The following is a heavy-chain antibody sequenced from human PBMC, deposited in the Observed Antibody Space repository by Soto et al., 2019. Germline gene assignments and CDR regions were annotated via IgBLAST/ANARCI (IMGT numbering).Heavy chain of an antibody. CDR1: GYTFTSYG. CDR2: ISAYNGNT. Sequence: QVQLVQSGAEVKKPGASVKVSCKASGYTFTSYGISWVRQAPGQGLEWMGWISAYNGNTNYAQKPPXXXTXSTATSTSTAYMELRSLRSDDTAVYYCARDPPPMDVWGQGTTVTVSS. CDR3: ARDPPPMDV. J-gene: IGHJ6*02. V-gene: IGHV1-18*01.